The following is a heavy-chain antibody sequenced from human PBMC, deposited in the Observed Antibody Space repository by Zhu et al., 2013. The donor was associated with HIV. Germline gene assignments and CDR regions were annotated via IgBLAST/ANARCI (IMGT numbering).Heavy chain of an antibody. D-gene: IGHD3-16*01. CDR2: IIPIFGSA. Sequence: QVQLVQSGAEVKKPGSSVKVSCKASGGTFSNYTITWVRQAPGQGPEWMGGIIPIFGSANYAQRFQGRVTITADESTRTAYMELSTLRSEDTAVYYCARVGEGDYYYYMDVWGKGTTVTVSS. CDR1: GGTFSNYT. CDR3: ARVGEGDYYYYMDV. V-gene: IGHV1-69*01. J-gene: IGHJ6*03.